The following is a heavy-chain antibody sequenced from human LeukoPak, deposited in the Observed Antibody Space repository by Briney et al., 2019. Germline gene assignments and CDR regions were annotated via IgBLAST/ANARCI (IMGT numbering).Heavy chain of an antibody. CDR1: GFTFSSYD. CDR3: ARDSRLAPASLSYN. D-gene: IGHD3-16*01. Sequence: PGGSLRLSCAASGFTFSSYDMHWVRQATGKGLEWVSAIGTAGDTYYPGSVKGRFTISRENAKNSLYLQMNSLRAEDTAVYYCARDSRLAPASLSYNWGQGTMVTVSS. J-gene: IGHJ3*02. V-gene: IGHV3-13*01. CDR2: IGTAGDT.